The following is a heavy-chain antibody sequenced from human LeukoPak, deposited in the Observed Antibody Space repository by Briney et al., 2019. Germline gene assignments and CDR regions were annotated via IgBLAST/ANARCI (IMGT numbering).Heavy chain of an antibody. CDR1: GYTFSDYY. J-gene: IGHJ4*02. CDR2: INPDSGGT. CDR3: ARAGWAAPRVHFDS. V-gene: IGHV1-2*02. D-gene: IGHD6-25*01. Sequence: ASVRVSCKASGYTFSDYYIHWVRQAPGQGLEWMGWINPDSGGTHYAQKFQGRVTMTRDTSNSTAYMELSRLRSDDTAVYYCARAGWAAPRVHFDSWGQGTLLTVSS.